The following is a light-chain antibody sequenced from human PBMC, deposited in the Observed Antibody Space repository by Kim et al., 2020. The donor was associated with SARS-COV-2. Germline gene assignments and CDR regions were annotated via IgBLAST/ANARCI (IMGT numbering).Light chain of an antibody. Sequence: GTSSDVGGYNYVSWYQQHPGKAPKLMIYDVTKRPSGVSNRFSGSKSGNTASLTISGLQAEDEADYYCTSYTSSDTLVFGGGTKLTVL. V-gene: IGLV2-14*03. CDR1: SSDVGGYNY. CDR3: TSYTSSDTLV. CDR2: DVT. J-gene: IGLJ2*01.